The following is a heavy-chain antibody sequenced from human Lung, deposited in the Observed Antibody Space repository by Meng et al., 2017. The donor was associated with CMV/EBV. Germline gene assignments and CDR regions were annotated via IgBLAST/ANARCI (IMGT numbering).Heavy chain of an antibody. CDR2: IYYSGST. J-gene: IGHJ4*02. V-gene: IGHV4-39*07. D-gene: IGHD1-26*01. CDR1: GGSISSYY. CDR3: ARVRQESFIVGATAFDY. Sequence: LXCTVSGGSISSYYWGWIRQPPGKGLEWIGSIYYSGSTYYNPSLKSRVTISVDTSKNQFSLKLSSVTAADTAVYYCARVRQESFIVGATAFDYWGQGXLVTVSS.